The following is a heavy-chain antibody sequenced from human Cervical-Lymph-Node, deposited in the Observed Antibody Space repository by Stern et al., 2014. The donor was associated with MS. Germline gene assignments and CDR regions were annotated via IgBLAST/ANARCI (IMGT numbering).Heavy chain of an antibody. D-gene: IGHD6-19*01. CDR3: ARDSSGYLFWFDP. V-gene: IGHV4-59*06. CDR2: IYYSGST. J-gene: IGHJ5*02. CDR1: GGSITNYY. Sequence: VQLVESGPGLVKPSETLSLTCTVSGGSITNYYWSWIRQPPGKGLEWIGYIYYSGSTYYNPSLKSRVTISVDTSKNQFSLKLSSVTAADTAVYYCARDSSGYLFWFDPWGQGTLVTVSS.